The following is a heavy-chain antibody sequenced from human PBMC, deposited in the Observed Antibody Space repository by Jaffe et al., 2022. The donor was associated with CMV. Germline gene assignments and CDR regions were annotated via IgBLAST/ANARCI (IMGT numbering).Heavy chain of an antibody. D-gene: IGHD1-1*01. Sequence: QVQLVQSGPEVKKPGASVKVSCKTSQYTFTAYYIHWVRQAPGQGLEWMGWMNPNSGDSGGTKYAQKFQGRVTMTRDTSIRTAYMELSRLTSHDTAVYYCARLLGTDDSWGQGTLVTVSS. V-gene: IGHV1-2*02. CDR2: MNPNSGDSGGT. CDR3: ARLLGTDDS. J-gene: IGHJ4*02. CDR1: QYTFTAYY.